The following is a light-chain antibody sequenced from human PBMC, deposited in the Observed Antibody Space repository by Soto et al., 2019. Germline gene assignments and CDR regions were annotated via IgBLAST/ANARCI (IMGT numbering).Light chain of an antibody. CDR1: SSNIGSYT. J-gene: IGLJ3*02. Sequence: QSVLTQPPSASGTPGQRVTISCSGSSSNIGSYTVRWYQQLPGTAPKLLIYSNNQRPSGVPDRFSGSKSGTSASLAFSGLQSEDEADYYCVAWDDSLNGWVFGGGTKLTVL. CDR2: SNN. CDR3: VAWDDSLNGWV. V-gene: IGLV1-44*01.